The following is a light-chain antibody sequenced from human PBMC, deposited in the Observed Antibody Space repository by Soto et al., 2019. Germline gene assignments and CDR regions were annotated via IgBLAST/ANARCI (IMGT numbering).Light chain of an antibody. CDR1: QSVSGSR. V-gene: IGKV3-20*01. J-gene: IGKJ1*01. Sequence: EILLTQSPGTLSLSSGERATLSCRASQSVSGSRLSWYQLKPGQAPRLLIYRASYRATGTPDRFSGSGSGTDFTLTITRLEPGDFAVYYCQLHATLPHTFGQGTKVEIK. CDR3: QLHATLPHT. CDR2: RAS.